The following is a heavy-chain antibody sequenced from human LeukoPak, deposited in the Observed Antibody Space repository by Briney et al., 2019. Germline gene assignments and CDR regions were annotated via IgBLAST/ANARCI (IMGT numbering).Heavy chain of an antibody. CDR2: TRNKANSYTT. Sequence: QPGGSLRLSCAASGFTFSDHYMDWVRQAPGKGLEWVGRTRNKANSYTTEYAASVKGRFTISRDDSKNSLYLQMNSLKTEDTAVYYCARIGNVDNNYWGQGTLVTVSS. D-gene: IGHD5-12*01. CDR1: GFTFSDHY. CDR3: ARIGNVDNNY. V-gene: IGHV3-72*01. J-gene: IGHJ4*02.